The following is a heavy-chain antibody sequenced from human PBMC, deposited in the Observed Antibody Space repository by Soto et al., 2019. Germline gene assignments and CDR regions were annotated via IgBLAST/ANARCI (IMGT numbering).Heavy chain of an antibody. CDR2: IIPIFGTA. D-gene: IGHD3-9*01. J-gene: IGHJ6*02. CDR1: GRTFSSHA. V-gene: IGHV1-69*13. CDR3: ARDLDPAPRLYFDRLTGYPPPRADYGMEV. Sequence: SVKVSCKAPGRTFSSHAISWVRQPPGQGLEWMGGIIPIFGTANYAQKFQGRVTITADESTSTAYMELSSLRWEGTVVYYCARDLDPAPRLYFDRLTGYPPPRADYGMEVWGQGTTATGSS.